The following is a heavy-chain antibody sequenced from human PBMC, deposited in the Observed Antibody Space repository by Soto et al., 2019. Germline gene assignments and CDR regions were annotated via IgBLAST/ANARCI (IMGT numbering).Heavy chain of an antibody. V-gene: IGHV6-1*01. CDR1: GDSVSSNSAA. CDR2: TYYRSKWYN. Sequence: QTLSLTCAISGDSVSSNSAAWNWIRQSPSRGLEWLGRTYYRSKWYNDYAVSVKSRITINPDTSKNQFSLQLNSVTPEDTAVYYCARGLAVAADGGYYGMDVWGQGTTVTVSS. J-gene: IGHJ6*02. D-gene: IGHD6-19*01. CDR3: ARGLAVAADGGYYGMDV.